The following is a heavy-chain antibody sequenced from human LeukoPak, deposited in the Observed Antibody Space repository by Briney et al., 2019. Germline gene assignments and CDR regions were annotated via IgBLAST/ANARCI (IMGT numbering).Heavy chain of an antibody. D-gene: IGHD6-13*01. CDR3: GREGVAGTGLDY. CDR1: GYTFSIYN. J-gene: IGHJ4*01. Sequence: ASVKVSCKASGYTFSIYNMHWVRQAPGQGLEWMGIINPSGGTSYAQKLQGRITMTRDTSTSTLYMELSRLKTEDTAVYYCGREGVAGTGLDYWGQGALVTVSS. CDR2: INPSGGT. V-gene: IGHV1-46*01.